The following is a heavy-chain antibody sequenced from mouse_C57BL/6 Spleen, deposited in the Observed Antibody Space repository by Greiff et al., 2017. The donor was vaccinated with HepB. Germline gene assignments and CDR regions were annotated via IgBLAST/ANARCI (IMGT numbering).Heavy chain of an antibody. Sequence: VQLKESGGGLVQPGGSMKLSCVASGFTFSNYWMNWVRQSPEKGLEWVAQIRLKSDNYATHYAESVKGRFTISRDDSKSSVYLQLNNLRAEDTGIYYCTGANWDGAWFAYWGQGTLVTVSA. CDR1: GFTFSNYW. CDR3: TGANWDGAWFAY. V-gene: IGHV6-3*01. J-gene: IGHJ3*01. D-gene: IGHD4-1*02. CDR2: IRLKSDNYAT.